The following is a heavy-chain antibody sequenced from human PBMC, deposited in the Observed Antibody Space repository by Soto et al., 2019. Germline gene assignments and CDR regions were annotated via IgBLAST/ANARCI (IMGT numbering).Heavy chain of an antibody. J-gene: IGHJ5*02. CDR3: ASEAIGYCSSTSCSQKFDP. D-gene: IGHD2-2*01. CDR2: ISAYNGNT. V-gene: IGHV1-18*04. Sequence: ASVKVSCKASGYTFTSYGISWVRQAPGQGLEWMGWISAYNGNTNYAQKLQGRVTMTTDTSTSTVYMELSSLRSEDTAVYYCASEAIGYCSSTSCSQKFDPWGQGTLVTVSS. CDR1: GYTFTSYG.